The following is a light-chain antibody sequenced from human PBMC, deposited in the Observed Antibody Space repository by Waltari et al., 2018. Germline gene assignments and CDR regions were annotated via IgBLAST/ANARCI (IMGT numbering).Light chain of an antibody. V-gene: IGLV1-36*01. CDR2: YDD. J-gene: IGLJ1*01. CDR3: AVGDDTVSGYV. Sequence: QSVLTQPPSVSDAPKQRVPISCSGSSSNIGNNAVNWYHQLPGKSPKLLIYYDDLLASGVSDRFAGSKSVTSASLAISGLQSEDEADYYCAVGDDTVSGYVFGSGTKFTGL. CDR1: SSNIGNNA.